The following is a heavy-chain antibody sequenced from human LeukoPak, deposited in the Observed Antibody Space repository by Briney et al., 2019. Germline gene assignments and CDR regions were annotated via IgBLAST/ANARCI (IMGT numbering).Heavy chain of an antibody. D-gene: IGHD3-22*01. CDR3: AKSGRTYYYDPPGAFDI. V-gene: IGHV3-23*01. CDR2: ISGSGGST. Sequence: GGSLRLSCAASGFTFSSYGMSWVRQAPGKGLEWVSAISGSGGSTYYADSVKGRFTISRDNSKNTLYLQMNSLRAEDTAVYYCAKSGRTYYYDPPGAFDIWGQGTMVTVSS. CDR1: GFTFSSYG. J-gene: IGHJ3*02.